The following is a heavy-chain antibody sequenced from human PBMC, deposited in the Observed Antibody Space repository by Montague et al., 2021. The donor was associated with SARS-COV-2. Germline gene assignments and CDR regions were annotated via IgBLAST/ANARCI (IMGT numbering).Heavy chain of an antibody. CDR1: GGSFSGYY. J-gene: IGHJ4*02. Sequence: SETLSLTCAVYGGSFSGYYWSWIRQPPGKGLEWIGEINHSGSNKYNPSLKSRVTISVDTSKNQFSLKLSSVTAADTAVYYCARGTKRVSTYDYDSSGYASDYWGQGTLVTVSS. CDR3: ARGTKRVSTYDYDSSGYASDY. CDR2: INHSGSN. D-gene: IGHD3-22*01. V-gene: IGHV4-34*01.